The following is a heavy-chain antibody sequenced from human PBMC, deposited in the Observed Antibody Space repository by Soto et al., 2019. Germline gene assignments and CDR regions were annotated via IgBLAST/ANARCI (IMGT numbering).Heavy chain of an antibody. CDR2: IYRGGNT. CDR1: GFTVSTNY. J-gene: IGHJ4*02. V-gene: IGHV3-53*01. D-gene: IGHD5-12*01. CDR3: ARDAYSGYDFSSTWS. Sequence: EVQLVESGGGLIQPGGSLRLSCVASGFTVSTNYMTWVRQAPGKGLEWVSVIYRGGNTYYADSVKGRFTISRDNSKNTVYLQMISLRVEDTAVYYCARDAYSGYDFSSTWSWGQGTLVTVSS.